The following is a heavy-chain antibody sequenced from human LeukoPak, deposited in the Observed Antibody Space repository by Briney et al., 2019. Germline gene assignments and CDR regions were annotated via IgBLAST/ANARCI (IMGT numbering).Heavy chain of an antibody. CDR3: ARDPDYGDYVNYFDY. CDR2: IKQDGSEK. V-gene: IGHV3-7*01. J-gene: IGHJ4*02. Sequence: PGGSLRLSCAASGFTFSSYWMSWVRQAPGKGLEWVANIKQDGSEKHYVDSVKGRFTISRDNAKNSLYLQMNSLRAEDTAVYYCARDPDYGDYVNYFDYWGQGTLVTVSS. D-gene: IGHD4-17*01. CDR1: GFTFSSYW.